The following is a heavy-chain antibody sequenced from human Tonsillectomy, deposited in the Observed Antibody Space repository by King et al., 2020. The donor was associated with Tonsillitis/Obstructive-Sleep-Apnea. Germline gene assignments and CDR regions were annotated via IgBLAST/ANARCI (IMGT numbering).Heavy chain of an antibody. J-gene: IGHJ6*02. CDR3: ARDGSYCSGGSCLSYYYYGMDV. Sequence: QLVQSGGGVVQPGRSLRVSCAASGFTFSSYGMHWVRQAPGKGLEWVAVIWYDGSKKHYADSVKGRFTISRDNSKNTLYLQMNSLRAEDTAVYYCARDGSYCSGGSCLSYYYYGMDVWGQGTTVTVSS. CDR2: IWYDGSKK. D-gene: IGHD2-15*01. CDR1: GFTFSSYG. V-gene: IGHV3-33*01.